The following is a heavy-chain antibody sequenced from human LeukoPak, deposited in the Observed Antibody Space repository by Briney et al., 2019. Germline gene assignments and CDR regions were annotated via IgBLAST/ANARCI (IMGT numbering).Heavy chain of an antibody. J-gene: IGHJ1*01. CDR1: GGSISIYY. CDR3: VRDHYYVSSGYTFRH. D-gene: IGHD3-22*01. Sequence: SETLSLTCTVSGGSISIYYWTWIRQPPGKGLEWIGNVYYSGSTNYNPSLKSRVTISVDTAKNQFSLKLRSVTVADTAVYYCVRDHYYVSSGYTFRHWGQGTLVSVSS. CDR2: VYYSGST. V-gene: IGHV4-59*01.